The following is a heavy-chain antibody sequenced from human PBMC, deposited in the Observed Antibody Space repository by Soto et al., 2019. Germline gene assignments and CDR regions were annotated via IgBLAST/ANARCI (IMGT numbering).Heavy chain of an antibody. CDR2: ISNDALNK. J-gene: IGHJ6*02. Sequence: QVQLVESGGGVVQPGRSLRLSCAASGFTFSGYGMHWVRQAPGKGLEWVAVISNDALNKYYADSVKGRFAISRDDSRNNLYVQMNSLRAEDTAVYYCARPRRDYYYYYGMDVWGQGTTVTVSS. CDR1: GFTFSGYG. V-gene: IGHV3-30*03. CDR3: ARPRRDYYYYYGMDV.